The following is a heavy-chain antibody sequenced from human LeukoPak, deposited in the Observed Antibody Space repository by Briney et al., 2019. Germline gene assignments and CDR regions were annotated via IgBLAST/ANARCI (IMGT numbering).Heavy chain of an antibody. J-gene: IGHJ3*02. V-gene: IGHV1-24*01. CDR2: FDPEQGEI. CDR3: AREWGGSRDAFDI. CDR1: GDTLTELS. D-gene: IGHD3-16*01. Sequence: GASVKVSCKVSGDTLTELSIHWVRQAPGKGLEWMGGFDPEQGEIIYAQNFQGRLTMTEDTSADIAYMELSSLRSEDTAVYYCAREWGGSRDAFDIWGQGTMVTVSS.